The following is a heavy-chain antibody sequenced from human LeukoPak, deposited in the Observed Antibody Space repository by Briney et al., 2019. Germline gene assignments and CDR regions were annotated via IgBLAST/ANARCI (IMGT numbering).Heavy chain of an antibody. CDR1: GGTFSSYA. V-gene: IGHV1-69*05. D-gene: IGHD2-2*01. Sequence: SVKVSCKASGGTFSSYAISWVRQAPGQGLEWMGRIIPIFGTANYAQKSQGRVTITTDESTSTAYMELSSLRSEDTAVYYCARGAVPAADGFFDYWGQGTLVTVSS. CDR2: IIPIFGTA. CDR3: ARGAVPAADGFFDY. J-gene: IGHJ4*02.